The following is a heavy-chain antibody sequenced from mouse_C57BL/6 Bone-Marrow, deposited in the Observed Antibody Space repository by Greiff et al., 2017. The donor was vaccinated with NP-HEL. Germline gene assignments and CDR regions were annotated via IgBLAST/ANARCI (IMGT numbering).Heavy chain of an antibody. J-gene: IGHJ4*01. V-gene: IGHV5-16*01. CDR3: ARALGVYYGSSYAMDY. D-gene: IGHD1-1*01. CDR2: INYDGSST. CDR1: GFTFSDYY. Sequence: EVKLVESEGGLVQPGSSMKLSCTASGFTFSDYYMAWVRQVPEKGLEWVANINYDGSSTYYLDSLKSRFIISRDNAKNIRYLQMSRLTSEDTAKYYCARALGVYYGSSYAMDYWGQGTSVTVSA.